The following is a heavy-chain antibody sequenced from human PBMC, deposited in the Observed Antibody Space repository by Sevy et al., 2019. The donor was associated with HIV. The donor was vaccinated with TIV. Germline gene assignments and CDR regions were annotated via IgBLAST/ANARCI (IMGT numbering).Heavy chain of an antibody. CDR1: GYSFTSYW. D-gene: IGHD2-2*02. Sequence: GESLKISCKGSGYSFTSYWIGWVRQMPGKGLEWMGIIYPGDSDTRYSPSFQGQVTISADKSISPAYLQWSSLKASDTAMYYCARLTVPAAIEDYGMDVWGQGTTVTVSS. CDR2: IYPGDSDT. CDR3: ARLTVPAAIEDYGMDV. V-gene: IGHV5-51*01. J-gene: IGHJ6*02.